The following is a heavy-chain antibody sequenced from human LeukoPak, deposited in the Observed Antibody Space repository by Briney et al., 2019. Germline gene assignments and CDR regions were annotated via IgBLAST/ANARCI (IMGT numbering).Heavy chain of an antibody. CDR3: VRDNCTGTSCHHFDY. Sequence: TGGSLRLSCAPSAFTFTNYWLSWVRQAPGKGLEWVANIKEDGSEKYYVDSVKGRFTISRDNAKNSLYLQMNSLRAEDTAVYYCVRDNCTGTSCHHFDYWGQGTLVTVSS. D-gene: IGHD2-2*01. CDR1: AFTFTNYW. J-gene: IGHJ4*02. V-gene: IGHV3-7*01. CDR2: IKEDGSEK.